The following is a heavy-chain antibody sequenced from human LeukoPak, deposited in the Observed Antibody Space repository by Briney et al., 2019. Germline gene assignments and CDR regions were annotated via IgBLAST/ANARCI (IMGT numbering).Heavy chain of an antibody. CDR1: GYTFTGYY. D-gene: IGHD2-21*01. CDR3: ATVMAYCGGDCHEVAYYFDY. Sequence: GASVKVSGKASGYTFTGYYMHWVRQAPGQGLEWMGWINPNSGGTNYAQKFQGRVTMTEDTSTDTAYMELSSLRSEDTAVYYCATVMAYCGGDCHEVAYYFDYWGQGTLVTVSS. CDR2: INPNSGGT. V-gene: IGHV1-2*02. J-gene: IGHJ4*02.